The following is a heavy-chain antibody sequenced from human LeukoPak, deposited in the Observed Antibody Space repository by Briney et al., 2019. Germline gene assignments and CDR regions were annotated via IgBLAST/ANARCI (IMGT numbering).Heavy chain of an antibody. CDR1: GGSLSSYY. CDR2: IYTSGST. V-gene: IGHV4-4*07. D-gene: IGHD3-10*01. CDR3: ARASYGSGRYGMDV. Sequence: SETLSLTCTVSGGSLSSYYWSWIRQPAGKGLEWIGRIYTSGSTNYNPSLKSRVTISVDTSKNQFSLKLSSVTAADTAVYYCARASYGSGRYGMDVWGQGTTVTVSS. J-gene: IGHJ6*02.